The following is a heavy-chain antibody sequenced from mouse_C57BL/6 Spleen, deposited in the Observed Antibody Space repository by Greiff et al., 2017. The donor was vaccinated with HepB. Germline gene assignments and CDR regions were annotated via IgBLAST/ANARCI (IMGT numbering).Heavy chain of an antibody. CDR3: AKRNYSNYDYAMDY. J-gene: IGHJ4*01. V-gene: IGHV1-55*01. D-gene: IGHD2-5*01. CDR1: GYTFTSYW. CDR2: IYPGSGST. Sequence: QVQLQQLGAELVKPGASVKMSCKASGYTFTSYWITWVKQRPGQGLEWIGDIYPGSGSTNYNEKFKSKATLTVDTSSSTAYMQLSSLTSEDSAVYYCAKRNYSNYDYAMDYWGQGTSVTVSS.